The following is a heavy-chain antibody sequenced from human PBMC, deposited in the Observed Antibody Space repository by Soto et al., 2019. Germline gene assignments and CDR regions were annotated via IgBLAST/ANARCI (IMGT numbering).Heavy chain of an antibody. D-gene: IGHD3-3*01. CDR3: ARGYYDFWSGYLYYYYYYMDV. Sequence: ASVKVSCKASGYTFTSYAMNWVRQAPGQGLEWIGWINTNTGNPTYAQGFTGRFVFSLDTSVSTAYLQICSLKAEDTAVYYCARGYYDFWSGYLYYYYYYMDVWGKGTTVTVSS. V-gene: IGHV7-4-1*01. CDR2: INTNTGNP. J-gene: IGHJ6*03. CDR1: GYTFTSYA.